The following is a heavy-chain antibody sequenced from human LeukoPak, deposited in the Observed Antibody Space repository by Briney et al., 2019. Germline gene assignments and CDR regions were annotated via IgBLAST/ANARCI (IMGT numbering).Heavy chain of an antibody. CDR3: ARDFNGDYPDY. Sequence: SQTLSLTCTVSGGSLSSGNYYWSWIRQPAGKGLEWIGRIYTSGSTNYNPSLKSRVTISVDTSKNQFSLKLTSVTAADTAVYYCARDFNGDYPDYWGQGTLVTVSS. V-gene: IGHV4-61*02. CDR2: IYTSGST. CDR1: GGSLSSGNYY. J-gene: IGHJ4*02. D-gene: IGHD3-16*02.